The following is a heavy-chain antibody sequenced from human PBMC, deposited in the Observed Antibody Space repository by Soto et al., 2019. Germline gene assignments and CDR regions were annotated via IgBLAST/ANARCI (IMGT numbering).Heavy chain of an antibody. CDR2: ISYDGSNK. CDR1: GSTFSNYI. Sequence: QLQLVESGGGVVQPGRSLRLSCAASGSTFSNYIMHWVRQDPGEGLEWVAFISYDGSNKDYADSVEGRFTISRDNSKNTLYLQLSSLRPEDTAVYYCAGGDNYYALGVWGQGTTVTVSS. D-gene: IGHD2-15*01. V-gene: IGHV3-30-3*01. J-gene: IGHJ6*02. CDR3: AGGDNYYALGV.